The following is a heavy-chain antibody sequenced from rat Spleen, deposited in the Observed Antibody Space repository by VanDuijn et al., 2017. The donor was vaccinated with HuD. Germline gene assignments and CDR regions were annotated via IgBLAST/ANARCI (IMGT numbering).Heavy chain of an antibody. CDR3: ARWTRYFDY. CDR2: ISYSGST. Sequence: EVQLQESGPGLVKPSQSFSLTCSVTGHSITSYYWGWIRKFPGNKMEWMGYISYSGSTRYNPSLKSRISITRDTSKNQFFLQLKSVATEDTATYYCARWTRYFDYWGQGVMVTVSS. CDR1: GHSITSYY. D-gene: IGHD1-4*01. V-gene: IGHV3-1*01. J-gene: IGHJ2*01.